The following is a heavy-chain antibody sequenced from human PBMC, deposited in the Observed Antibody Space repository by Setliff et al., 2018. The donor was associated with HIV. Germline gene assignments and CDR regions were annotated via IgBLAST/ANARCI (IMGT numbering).Heavy chain of an antibody. CDR2: FYTSGST. Sequence: PSETLSLTCTVSGGSINTYYWSWIRQPAGKGLEWIGRFYTSGSTNYNPSLKSRVTMSVDTSKNQFSLKLSSVTAADTAVYYCARARTVVVITIFDYWGQGTLVTVSS. V-gene: IGHV4-4*07. CDR3: ARARTVVVITIFDY. J-gene: IGHJ4*02. D-gene: IGHD3-22*01. CDR1: GGSINTYY.